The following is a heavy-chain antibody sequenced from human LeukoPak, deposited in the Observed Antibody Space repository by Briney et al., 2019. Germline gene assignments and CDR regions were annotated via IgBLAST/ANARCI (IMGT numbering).Heavy chain of an antibody. CDR1: GGSISSGGYS. V-gene: IGHV4-30-4*07. CDR3: ARDPRSSWYGGFDY. D-gene: IGHD6-13*01. J-gene: IGHJ4*02. CDR2: IYYTGNT. Sequence: SETLSLTCAVSGGSISSGGYSWSWIRQPPGKAMEFIAYIYYTGNTYFNPSLKSRVTISVDTSKNQFSLKLSSVTAADTAVYYCARDPRSSWYGGFDYWGQGTLVTVSS.